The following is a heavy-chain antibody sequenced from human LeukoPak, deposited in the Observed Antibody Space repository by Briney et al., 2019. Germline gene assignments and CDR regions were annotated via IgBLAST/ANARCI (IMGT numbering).Heavy chain of an antibody. J-gene: IGHJ4*02. Sequence: GASVKVSCKAFGGTFSSYAISWVRQAPGQGLEWMGGIIPIFGTANYAQKFQGRVTITADESTSTAYMELSSLRSEDTAVYYCARIGPDADPDGSGSFFTNPYFDYWGQGTLVTVSS. CDR2: IIPIFGTA. D-gene: IGHD3-10*01. CDR3: ARIGPDADPDGSGSFFTNPYFDY. V-gene: IGHV1-69*13. CDR1: GGTFSSYA.